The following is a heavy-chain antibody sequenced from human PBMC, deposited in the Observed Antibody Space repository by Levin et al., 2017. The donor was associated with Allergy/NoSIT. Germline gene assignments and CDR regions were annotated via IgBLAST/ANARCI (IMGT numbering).Heavy chain of an antibody. J-gene: IGHJ4*02. CDR2: ISSSSSYI. CDR1: GFTFSSYS. CDR3: STSSMAVAGAFDY. D-gene: IGHD6-19*01. V-gene: IGHV3-21*01. Sequence: GGSLRLSCAASGFTFSSYSMNWVRQAPGKGLEWVSSISSSSSYIYYADSVKGRFTISRDNAKNSLYLQMNSLRAEDTAVYYCSTSSMAVAGAFDYWGQGTLVTVSS.